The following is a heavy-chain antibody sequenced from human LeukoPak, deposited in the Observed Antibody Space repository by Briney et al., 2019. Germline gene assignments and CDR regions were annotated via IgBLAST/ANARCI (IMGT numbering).Heavy chain of an antibody. CDR1: GFTFSSYS. J-gene: IGHJ3*02. D-gene: IGHD5-18*01. CDR2: ISSSSSYI. CDR3: AREKDTAMVTGDAFDI. Sequence: GGSLRLSCAASGFTFSSYSMNWVRQAPGKGLEWVSSISSSSSYIYYADSVKGRFTTSRDNAKNSLYLQMNSLRAEDTAVYYCAREKDTAMVTGDAFDIWGQGTMVTVSS. V-gene: IGHV3-21*01.